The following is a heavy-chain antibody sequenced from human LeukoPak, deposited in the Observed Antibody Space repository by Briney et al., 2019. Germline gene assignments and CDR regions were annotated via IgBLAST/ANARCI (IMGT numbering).Heavy chain of an antibody. Sequence: SETLSLTCTVSGGSISSSSYYWGWIRQPPGQGLEWIGSIYYSGSTYYNPSLKSRVTISVDTSKSQFSLKLSSVTAADTAVYYCAKTDTAMVTNFDYWGQGTLVTVSS. J-gene: IGHJ4*02. D-gene: IGHD5-18*01. CDR3: AKTDTAMVTNFDY. CDR1: GGSISSSSYY. CDR2: IYYSGST. V-gene: IGHV4-39*01.